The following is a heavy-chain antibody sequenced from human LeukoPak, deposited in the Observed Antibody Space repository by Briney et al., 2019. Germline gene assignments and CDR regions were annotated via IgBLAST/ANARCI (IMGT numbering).Heavy chain of an antibody. CDR3: AKDGPYGSGSKSFDY. Sequence: TGGSLRLSCAASGFTVSSYAMSWVRQAPGKGLEWVSAISGSGGSTYYADSVKGRFTISRDNSKNTLYLQMNSLRAEDTAVYYCAKDGPYGSGSKSFDYWGQGTLVTVSS. J-gene: IGHJ4*02. CDR1: GFTVSSYA. D-gene: IGHD3-10*01. CDR2: ISGSGGST. V-gene: IGHV3-23*01.